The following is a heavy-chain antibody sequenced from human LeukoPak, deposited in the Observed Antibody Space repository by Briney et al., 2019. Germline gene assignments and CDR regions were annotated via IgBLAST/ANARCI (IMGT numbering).Heavy chain of an antibody. CDR3: TTGIRGD. Sequence: GGSLRLSCAASGFTVTNAWMNWVRQAPGKGLEWVGRIASKTDGGTTDYAAPVKGRFTISRDDSKNTLFLQMNSLKTEDTAVYYCTTGIRGDCGQGTLVTVSS. J-gene: IGHJ4*02. V-gene: IGHV3-15*04. CDR2: IASKTDGGTT. CDR1: GFTVTNAW.